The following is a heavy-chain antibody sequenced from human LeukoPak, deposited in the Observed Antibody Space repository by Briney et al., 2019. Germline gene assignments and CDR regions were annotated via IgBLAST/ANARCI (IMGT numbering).Heavy chain of an antibody. D-gene: IGHD3-3*01. Sequence: SETLSLTCSVSDYSIRDGFFWGWIRQPPGRGLEWIGSVYHSGSTYYHQSLQSRVTISLDMSRNQFSLNLRSVIAADTAAYYCSRIFGGTKGYFQHWSQGTLVTVSS. CDR3: SRIFGGTKGYFQH. V-gene: IGHV4-38-2*02. CDR1: DYSIRDGFF. CDR2: VYHSGST. J-gene: IGHJ1*01.